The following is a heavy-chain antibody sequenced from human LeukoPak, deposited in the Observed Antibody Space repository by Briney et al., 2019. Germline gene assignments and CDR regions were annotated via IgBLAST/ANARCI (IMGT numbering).Heavy chain of an antibody. CDR3: ARVDSSGYYQPGGADY. D-gene: IGHD3-22*01. CDR1: GFTFSSYS. Sequence: PGGFLRLSCAASGFTFSSYSMNWVRQAPGKGLEWVSSISSSSSYIYYADSVKGRFTISRDNAKNSLYLQMNSLRAEDTAVYYCARVDSSGYYQPGGADYWGQGTLVTVSS. V-gene: IGHV3-21*01. J-gene: IGHJ4*02. CDR2: ISSSSSYI.